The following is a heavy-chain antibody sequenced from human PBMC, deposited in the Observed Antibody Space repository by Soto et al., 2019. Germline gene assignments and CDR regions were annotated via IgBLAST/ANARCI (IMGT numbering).Heavy chain of an antibody. CDR1: GGSISSYY. J-gene: IGHJ5*02. CDR2: IYYSGST. Sequence: NPSETLSLTCTVFGGSISSYYWSWIRQPPGKGLEWIGYIYYSGSTNYNPSLKSRVTISVDTSKNQFSLKLSSVTAADTAVYYCARDRICSGGSCFARWFDPWGQGTLVTV. D-gene: IGHD2-15*01. CDR3: ARDRICSGGSCFARWFDP. V-gene: IGHV4-59*01.